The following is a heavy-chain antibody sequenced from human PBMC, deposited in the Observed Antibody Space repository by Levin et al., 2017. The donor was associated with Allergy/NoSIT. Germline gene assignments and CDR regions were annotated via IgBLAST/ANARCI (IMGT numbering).Heavy chain of an antibody. J-gene: IGHJ4*02. Sequence: GESLKISCKASGYTFSNYGINWVRQAPGQGLEWLGYISAYNGDTNYAQNLQGRVTMTTDTSTSTAYMELRSLRSDDTAVYYCASSGNSTDFEYWGQGTLVTVSS. V-gene: IGHV1-18*01. D-gene: IGHD2-2*01. CDR1: GYTFSNYG. CDR3: ASSGNSTDFEY. CDR2: ISAYNGDT.